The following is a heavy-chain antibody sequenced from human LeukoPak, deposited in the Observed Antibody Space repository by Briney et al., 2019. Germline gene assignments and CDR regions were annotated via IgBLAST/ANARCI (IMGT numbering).Heavy chain of an antibody. CDR1: GYTFTSYG. D-gene: IGHD3-22*01. J-gene: IGHJ2*01. CDR3: ARVGGYYPSHWHFDL. Sequence: ASVKVSCKASGYTFTSYGISWVRQATGQGREWMGWISAYNGNTNYAQKLQGRVTMTTDTSTSTAYMELRSLRSDDTAVYYCARVGGYYPSHWHFDLWGRGTLVTVSS. V-gene: IGHV1-18*01. CDR2: ISAYNGNT.